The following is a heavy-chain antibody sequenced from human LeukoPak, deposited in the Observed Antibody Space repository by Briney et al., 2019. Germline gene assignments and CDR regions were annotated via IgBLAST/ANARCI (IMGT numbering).Heavy chain of an antibody. J-gene: IGHJ4*02. D-gene: IGHD5-12*01. V-gene: IGHV4-4*02. CDR3: ARDLGPGGYSGYDPYYFDY. CDR1: GGSISSSNW. Sequence: PSGTLSLTCAVSGGSISSSNWWSRVRQPPGKGLEWIGEIYHSGSTNYNPSLKSRVTISVDPSKNQFSLKLSSVTAADTAVYYCARDLGPGGYSGYDPYYFDYWGQGTLVTVSS. CDR2: IYHSGST.